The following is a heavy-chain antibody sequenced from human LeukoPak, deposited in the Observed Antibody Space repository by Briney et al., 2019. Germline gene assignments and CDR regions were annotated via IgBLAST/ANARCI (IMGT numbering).Heavy chain of an antibody. D-gene: IGHD2-2*01. CDR3: ANPGISSSIYYMDV. CDR2: IIPIFGTA. CDR1: GGTFSSYA. Sequence: SVKVSCKASGGTFSSYAISWVRQAPGQGLEWMGGIIPIFGTANYAQKFQGRVTITADESTSTAYMELNSLRAEDTAVYYCANPGISSSIYYMDVWGKGTTVTVSS. J-gene: IGHJ6*03. V-gene: IGHV1-69*13.